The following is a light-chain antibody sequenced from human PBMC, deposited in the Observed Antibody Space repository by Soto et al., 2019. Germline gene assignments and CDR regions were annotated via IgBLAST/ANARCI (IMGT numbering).Light chain of an antibody. Sequence: QSALTQPASVSGSPGQSITISCTGTSSDVGAYNYVSWYHQHPGTAPKLIIYEVSGRPSGVSDRFSGYKSGNTASLTIAGLEADDEGYYFCSSDGSTSGHEVFGTGTKLTVL. V-gene: IGLV2-14*01. CDR3: SSDGSTSGHEV. CDR1: SSDVGAYNY. CDR2: EVS. J-gene: IGLJ1*01.